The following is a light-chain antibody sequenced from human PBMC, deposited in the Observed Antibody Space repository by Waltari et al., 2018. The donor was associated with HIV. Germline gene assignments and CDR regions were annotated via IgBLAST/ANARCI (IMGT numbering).Light chain of an antibody. CDR3: QQRGTWPLVT. Sequence: EIALTQSPATLSVSPGERAFLSCRASQRVSRHLAWYQQKSGQGPRLLIYETSTRAAGTPGRFNGSGSGTDFVLTITDVEPGDVAVYYCQQRGTWPLVTFGGGTKVE. V-gene: IGKV3-11*01. CDR2: ETS. CDR1: QRVSRH. J-gene: IGKJ4*01.